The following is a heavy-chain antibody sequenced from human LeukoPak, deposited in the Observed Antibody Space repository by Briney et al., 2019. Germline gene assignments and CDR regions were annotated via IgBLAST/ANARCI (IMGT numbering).Heavy chain of an antibody. V-gene: IGHV4-59*08. CDR3: ARHQYGSSWSPFDY. CDR2: IYYSGRP. CDR1: GGSISSYY. D-gene: IGHD6-13*01. J-gene: IGHJ4*02. Sequence: SETLSRTCTVSGGSISSYYWSWIRQPPGKGLEWIGYIYYSGRPNYNPSLKSRVTISVDTSKNQFSLKLSSVTAADTAVYYCARHQYGSSWSPFDYWGQGTLVTVSS.